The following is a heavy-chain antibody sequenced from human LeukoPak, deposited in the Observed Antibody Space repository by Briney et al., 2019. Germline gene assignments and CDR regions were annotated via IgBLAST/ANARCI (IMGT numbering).Heavy chain of an antibody. J-gene: IGHJ4*02. CDR1: GFTFSSYA. V-gene: IGHV3-23*01. CDR2: ISGSGGST. D-gene: IGHD3-10*01. CDR3: ATYYYGSGSYYAHD. Sequence: GGSLRLSCAASGFTFSSYAMTWVRQAPGKGLEWVSAISGSGGSTYYADSVKGHFTISRDNSKNTLYLQMNSLRAEDTAVYHCATYYYGSGSYYAHDWGQGTLVTVSS.